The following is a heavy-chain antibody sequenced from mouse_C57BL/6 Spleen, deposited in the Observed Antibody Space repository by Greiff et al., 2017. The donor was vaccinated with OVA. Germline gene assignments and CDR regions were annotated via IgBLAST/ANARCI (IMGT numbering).Heavy chain of an antibody. CDR1: GYTFTSYG. CDR3: AGSRDFDY. CDR2: IYPGSGSI. Sequence: QVHVKQPGAELVKPGASVKMSCKASGYTFTSYGITWVKQRPGQGLEWIGDIYPGSGSINYNETFKSKSTLTVDTSSITAYMQLSSLTSEDSAVYYCAGSRDFDYWGQGTTLTVSS. V-gene: IGHV1-55*01. J-gene: IGHJ2*01.